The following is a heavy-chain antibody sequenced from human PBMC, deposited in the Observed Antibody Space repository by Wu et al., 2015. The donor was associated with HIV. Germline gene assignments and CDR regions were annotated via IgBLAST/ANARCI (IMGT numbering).Heavy chain of an antibody. D-gene: IGHD6-19*01. CDR3: ARTFASAWTKLRY. J-gene: IGHJ4*02. V-gene: IGHV1-69*14. CDR1: GSSFSSYA. CDR2: VIPMFGTT. Sequence: QVQLVQSGAEVKKPGSSVKVSCKASGSSFSSYAVSWVRQAPGQGLEWMGHVIPMFGTTDYAQKFQDRVTITADKSTDTAYLELSSLRSEDTAVYYCARTFASAWTKLRYWGQGTLVTVSS.